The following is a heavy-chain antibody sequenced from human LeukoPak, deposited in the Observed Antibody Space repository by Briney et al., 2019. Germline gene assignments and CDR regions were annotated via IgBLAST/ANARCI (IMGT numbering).Heavy chain of an antibody. J-gene: IGHJ4*02. CDR3: AKRQRSYGEYFFDC. Sequence: PGGSLRLSCTASGFTFSSYAMNWVRQAPGKGLKWVSGFRGSGVATFYAASVKGRFTISRDNSNNTLYLQMYSLRAEGPAVYYCAKRQRSYGEYFFDCWGQATLVTVSS. D-gene: IGHD4-17*01. CDR2: FRGSGVAT. V-gene: IGHV3-23*01. CDR1: GFTFSSYA.